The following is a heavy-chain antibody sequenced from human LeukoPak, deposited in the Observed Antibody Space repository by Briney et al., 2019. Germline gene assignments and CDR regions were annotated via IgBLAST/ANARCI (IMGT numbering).Heavy chain of an antibody. CDR2: ISSSGSTI. J-gene: IGHJ5*02. D-gene: IGHD1-26*01. Sequence: GGSLRLSCAASGFTFSDYYMSWIRQAPGKGLEWVSYISSSGSTIYYADSVKGRFTISRDNAKNSLYLQMNSLRAEDTAVYYCARATARKNSGSYATPDTWGQGTLVTVSS. V-gene: IGHV3-11*01. CDR1: GFTFSDYY. CDR3: ARATARKNSGSYATPDT.